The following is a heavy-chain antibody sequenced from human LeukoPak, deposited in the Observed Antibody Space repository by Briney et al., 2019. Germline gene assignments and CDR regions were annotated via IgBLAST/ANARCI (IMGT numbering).Heavy chain of an antibody. Sequence: GGSLRLSCAASGFTFGTSAMSWVRQAPGKGPEWVSTFGRSGSDTYYSDSVKGRFTIFRDNSKNTLYLQMNSLRDEDTAVYYCAKGSLGSWYYFDYWGQGTLVSVSS. V-gene: IGHV3-23*01. J-gene: IGHJ4*02. D-gene: IGHD6-13*01. CDR3: AKGSLGSWYYFDY. CDR1: GFTFGTSA. CDR2: FGRSGSDT.